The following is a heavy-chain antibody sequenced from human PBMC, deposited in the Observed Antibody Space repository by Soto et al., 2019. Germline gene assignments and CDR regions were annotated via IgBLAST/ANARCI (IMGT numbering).Heavy chain of an antibody. V-gene: IGHV3-74*01. D-gene: IGHD2-21*02. CDR1: GFTFTSFG. CDR3: ARGDRGAFDL. Sequence: GGSLRLSCAASGFTFTSFGIHWVRQAPGQGLVWVSRIHSDGSSTTYADSVKGRFTISRDNAKNTLYLQMNSLRAEDTAVYYCARGDRGAFDLWGQGTMVTVSS. J-gene: IGHJ3*01. CDR2: IHSDGSST.